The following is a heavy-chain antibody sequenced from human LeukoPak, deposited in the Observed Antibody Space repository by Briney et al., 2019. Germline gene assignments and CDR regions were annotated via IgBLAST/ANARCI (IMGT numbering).Heavy chain of an antibody. J-gene: IGHJ4*02. CDR3: ARESPIAAAGAPDY. V-gene: IGHV1-2*02. CDR2: INPNSGGT. CDR1: GYTFTGYY. Sequence: ASVSVSCKASGYTFTGYYMHWVRQAPGQGLEWMGWINPNSGGTNYAQTFQGRVTMARDTSISTAYMELSRLRSDDTAVYYCARESPIAAAGAPDYWGQGTLVTVSS. D-gene: IGHD6-13*01.